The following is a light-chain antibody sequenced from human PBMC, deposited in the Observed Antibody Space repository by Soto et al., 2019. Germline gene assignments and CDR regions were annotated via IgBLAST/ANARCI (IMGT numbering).Light chain of an antibody. CDR2: DAS. V-gene: IGKV1-33*01. CDR1: QNINNY. Sequence: IQMTQSPSSLAASVGERFTITCQASQNINNYLNWYQQKPGRAPKLLIYDASNLEAGVPSRFRGSGSGTDFTFTISRLQPEDIATYYCQQYENLPTFGQGTRLEIK. J-gene: IGKJ5*01. CDR3: QQYENLPT.